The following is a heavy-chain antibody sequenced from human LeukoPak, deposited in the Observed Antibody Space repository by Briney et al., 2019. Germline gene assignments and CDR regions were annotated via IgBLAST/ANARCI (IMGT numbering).Heavy chain of an antibody. J-gene: IGHJ4*02. D-gene: IGHD3-22*01. CDR1: GFTFSSYA. V-gene: IGHV3-30*04. CDR2: ISYDGSNK. CDR3: AREYTDYYDSSGYRGAFDY. Sequence: PGGSLRLSCAASGFTFSSYAMHWVRQAPGKGLEWVAVISYDGSNKYYADSVKGRFTISRDNSKNTLYLQMNSLRAEDTAVYYCAREYTDYYDSSGYRGAFDYWGQGTLVTVSS.